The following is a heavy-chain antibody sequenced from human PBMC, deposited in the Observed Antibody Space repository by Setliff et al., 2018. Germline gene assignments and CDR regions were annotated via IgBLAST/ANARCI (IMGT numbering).Heavy chain of an antibody. CDR3: ARRYNFWSGYLDY. CDR1: GYSISSGYY. V-gene: IGHV4-38-2*01. Sequence: SSETLSLTCAVSGYSISSGYYWGWIRQPPGKGLEWIGSIYHSGSTYYNPSLKSRVTISVDTSKNQFSLKLSSVTAADTAVYYCARRYNFWSGYLDYWGQGTLVTVSS. J-gene: IGHJ4*02. CDR2: IYHSGST. D-gene: IGHD3-3*01.